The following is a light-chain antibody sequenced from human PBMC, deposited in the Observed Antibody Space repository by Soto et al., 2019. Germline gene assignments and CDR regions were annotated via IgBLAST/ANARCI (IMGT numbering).Light chain of an antibody. Sequence: QAVVTQPPSVSGAPGQRVTISCTGSSSNIGARYDVHWYQQLPGTAPKLLIQANSNRPSGVPDRFSSSKSGTSASLAITGLQAEDEADYYCQSYDSSLSGYVFGTGTKLTVL. CDR1: SSNIGARYD. CDR3: QSYDSSLSGYV. CDR2: ANS. V-gene: IGLV1-40*01. J-gene: IGLJ1*01.